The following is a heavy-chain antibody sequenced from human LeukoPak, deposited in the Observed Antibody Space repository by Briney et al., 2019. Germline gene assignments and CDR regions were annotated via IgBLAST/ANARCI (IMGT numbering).Heavy chain of an antibody. CDR2: TYYRSKWYN. CDR3: ALGYCSSTSCYWFDP. J-gene: IGHJ5*02. D-gene: IGHD2-2*01. Sequence: SQTLSLTCAISGDSVSSNSAAWNWIRQSPSRGLEWLGRTYYRSKWYNDYAVSVKSRITINPDTSKNQFSLQPNSVTPEDTAVYYCALGYCSSTSCYWFDPWGQGTLVTVSS. CDR1: GDSVSSNSAA. V-gene: IGHV6-1*01.